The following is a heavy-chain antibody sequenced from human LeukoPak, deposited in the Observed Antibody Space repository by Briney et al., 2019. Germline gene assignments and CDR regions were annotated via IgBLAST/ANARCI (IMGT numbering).Heavy chain of an antibody. CDR1: VDTTSRSRFF. CDR3: ARDANYRDRSGYPSPFAC. Sequence: PESLSLTCTVSVDTTSRSRFFWAWIRHPPGKGLEWLASLSDRGSPPSSPPFRSGVSIFTDTAKNQLPLNLKSVTAADTAVYYCARDANYRDRSGYPSPFACWGQGILVTVSS. V-gene: IGHV4-39*06. CDR2: LSDRGSP. J-gene: IGHJ4*02. D-gene: IGHD6-19*01.